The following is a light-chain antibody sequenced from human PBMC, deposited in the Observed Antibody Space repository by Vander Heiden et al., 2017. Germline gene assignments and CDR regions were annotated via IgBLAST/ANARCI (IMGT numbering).Light chain of an antibody. CDR1: QSVSSN. J-gene: IGKJ1*01. Sequence: EIVMTQSPAPLSVSAGDRATLSCRASQSVSSNLAWYQQKPGQPPRLLIYGASTRTTGSPARFSGSGSGTEFTLTISSLQSEDFAVYYCQQYNNWPPWTFGQGTKVEIK. CDR3: QQYNNWPPWT. V-gene: IGKV3-15*01. CDR2: GAS.